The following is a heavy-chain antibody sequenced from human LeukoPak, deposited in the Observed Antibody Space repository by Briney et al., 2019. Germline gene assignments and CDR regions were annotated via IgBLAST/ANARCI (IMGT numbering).Heavy chain of an antibody. CDR2: IRSSSSTT. CDR3: AREEWYGGYMQYYYGMDV. J-gene: IGHJ6*02. CDR1: GFTFSSYS. D-gene: IGHD5-12*01. V-gene: IGHV3-48*01. Sequence: GGSLRLSCAASGFTFSSYSMNWVRQAPGKGLEWVSYIRSSSSTTYYADSVKGRFTISRDNAKNSLYLQMNSLRAEDTAVYYCAREEWYGGYMQYYYGMDVWGQGTTVTVSS.